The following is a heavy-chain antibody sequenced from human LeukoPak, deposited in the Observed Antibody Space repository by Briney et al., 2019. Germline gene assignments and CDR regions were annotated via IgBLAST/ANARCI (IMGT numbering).Heavy chain of an antibody. CDR2: IIPIFGTA. Sequence: ASVKVSCKASGGTFSSYAISWVRQAPGQGLEWMGGIIPIFGTANYAQKFQGRVTITTDESTSTAYMELSSPRSEDTAVYYCARDSPPPLQTTVQSYYYYYYMDVWGKGTTVTVSS. V-gene: IGHV1-69*05. D-gene: IGHD4-11*01. CDR1: GGTFSSYA. J-gene: IGHJ6*03. CDR3: ARDSPPPLQTTVQSYYYYYYMDV.